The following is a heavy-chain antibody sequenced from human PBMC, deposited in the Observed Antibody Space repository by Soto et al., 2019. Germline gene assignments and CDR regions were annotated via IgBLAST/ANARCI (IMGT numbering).Heavy chain of an antibody. Sequence: PGGSLRLSCAASGFTFSSYAMSWVRQAPGKGLEWVSAISGSGGSTYYADSVKGRFTISRDNSKNTLYLQMNSLRAEDTAVYYCANSKSLGDYYFDYWGQGTLVTVSS. D-gene: IGHD4-17*01. CDR1: GFTFSSYA. CDR2: ISGSGGST. V-gene: IGHV3-23*01. CDR3: ANSKSLGDYYFDY. J-gene: IGHJ4*02.